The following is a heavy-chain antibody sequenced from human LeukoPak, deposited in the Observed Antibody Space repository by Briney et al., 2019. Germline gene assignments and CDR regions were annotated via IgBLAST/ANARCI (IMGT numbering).Heavy chain of an antibody. D-gene: IGHD3-22*01. CDR3: AKVISGYFDY. Sequence: PGRSLRLSCAASGFTFDDYAMHWVRQAPGKGLEWVSGISWNSGSIGYADSVKGRFTISRDNAKNSLYLQMNSLRAEDTALYYCAKVISGYFDYWGQGTLVTVSS. CDR1: GFTFDDYA. V-gene: IGHV3-9*01. J-gene: IGHJ4*02. CDR2: ISWNSGSI.